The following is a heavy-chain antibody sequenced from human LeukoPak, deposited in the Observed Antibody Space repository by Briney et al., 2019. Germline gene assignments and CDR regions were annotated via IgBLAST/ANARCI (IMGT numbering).Heavy chain of an antibody. V-gene: IGHV1-46*01. D-gene: IGHD2-21*02. CDR3: ARHSLAYCGGDCYSYYFDY. CDR1: GYTFTSYY. J-gene: IGHJ4*02. Sequence: ASVKVSCKASGYTFTSYYMHWVRQAPGQGLEWMGIINPSGGSTSYAQKFQGRVTMTRDTSTSTVYMELSRLRSDDTAVYYCARHSLAYCGGDCYSYYFDYWGQGTLVTVSS. CDR2: INPSGGST.